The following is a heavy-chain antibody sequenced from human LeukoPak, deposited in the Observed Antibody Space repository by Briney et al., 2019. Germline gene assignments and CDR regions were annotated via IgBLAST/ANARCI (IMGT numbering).Heavy chain of an antibody. D-gene: IGHD3-22*01. CDR2: ISSSSSYI. CDR3: AREEYYDSSGYYYRGPFDY. Sequence: GGSLRLSCAASGFTFSSYSMNWVRQAPGKGLEWVSSISSSSSYIYYADSVKGRFTISRDNSKNTLYLQMNSLRAEDTAVYYCAREEYYDSSGYYYRGPFDYWGQGTLVTVSS. CDR1: GFTFSSYS. J-gene: IGHJ4*02. V-gene: IGHV3-21*01.